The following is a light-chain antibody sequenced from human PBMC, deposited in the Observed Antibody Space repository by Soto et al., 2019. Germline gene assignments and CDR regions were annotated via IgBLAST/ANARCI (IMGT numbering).Light chain of an antibody. J-gene: IGKJ1*01. Sequence: ALQMTQSPSSLSASVGDRVSITCRASQDISDDLGWYQQKPGKAPKVLIYGASILQSGVPSRFSGSGSGTDFTLTISSLQPEDFATYYCLQDYNYPWTFGQGTRVEIK. CDR3: LQDYNYPWT. CDR2: GAS. CDR1: QDISDD. V-gene: IGKV1-6*01.